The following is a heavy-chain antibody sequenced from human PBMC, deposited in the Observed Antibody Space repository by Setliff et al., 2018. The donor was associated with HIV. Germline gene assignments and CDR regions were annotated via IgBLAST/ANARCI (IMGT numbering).Heavy chain of an antibody. CDR1: GCSITSGGFY. CDR3: ARGDAMTSLGAFDI. J-gene: IGHJ3*02. D-gene: IGHD2-2*01. V-gene: IGHV4-31*03. Sequence: SETLSLTCTDAGCSITSGGFYWSWIRQYPQKGLEWIGYIYYSGGTYYNPSLKSRVTMSVATAKTQFSLKLRSGTAADTAVYYCARGDAMTSLGAFDIWGQGTMVTVSS. CDR2: IYYSGGT.